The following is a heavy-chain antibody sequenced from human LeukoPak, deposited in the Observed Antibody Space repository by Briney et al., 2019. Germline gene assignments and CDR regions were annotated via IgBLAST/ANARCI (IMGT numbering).Heavy chain of an antibody. CDR2: ISYDGSNK. Sequence: PGRSLRLSCAASGFTFSSYGMHWVRQAPGKGLEWVAVISYDGSNKYYADSVKGRFTISRDNSKNTLYLQMNSLRAEDTAVYYCASSRQRKLPHPIDYWGQGTLVTVSS. J-gene: IGHJ4*02. D-gene: IGHD2-15*01. CDR3: ASSRQRKLPHPIDY. V-gene: IGHV3-30*03. CDR1: GFTFSSYG.